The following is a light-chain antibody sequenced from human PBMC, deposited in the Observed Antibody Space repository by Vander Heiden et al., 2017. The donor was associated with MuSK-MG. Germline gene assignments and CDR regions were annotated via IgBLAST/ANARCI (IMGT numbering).Light chain of an antibody. CDR1: QTITSG. V-gene: IGKV1-5*03. CDR3: QQYKTNSALT. J-gene: IGKJ4*01. CDR2: KAS. Sequence: DIQMTQSHSTLSASVGDRVTISCRASQTITSGLAWYQQKPGKAPKLLIYKASSLESGFPSRFSGRGSGTEFTLTISSLQPDYFATYYCQQYKTNSALTFGGGTKVEIK.